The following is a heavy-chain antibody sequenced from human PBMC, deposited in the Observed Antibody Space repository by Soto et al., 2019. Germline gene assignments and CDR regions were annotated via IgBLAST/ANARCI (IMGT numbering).Heavy chain of an antibody. CDR2: ISYDGSNK. Sequence: GGSLRLSCAASGFTFSSYGMHWVRQAPGKGLEWVAVISYDGSNKYYADSVKGRFTISRDNSKNTLYLQMNSLRAEDTAVYYCARDKSLYSRGRHNRHFDFWGQALLVTVSS. V-gene: IGHV3-30*03. J-gene: IGHJ4*02. D-gene: IGHD6-19*01. CDR1: GFTFSSYG. CDR3: ARDKSLYSRGRHNRHFDF.